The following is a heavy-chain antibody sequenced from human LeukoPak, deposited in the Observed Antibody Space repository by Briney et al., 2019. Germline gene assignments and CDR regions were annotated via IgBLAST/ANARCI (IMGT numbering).Heavy chain of an antibody. CDR3: ARDLPFED. J-gene: IGHJ4*02. D-gene: IGHD2/OR15-2a*01. Sequence: EASVKVSCKASGYTLTDYYMHWVRQAPGQGLEWMGRINPNSGGTNYAQKFQGRVTLTRDTSVNTAYMELSRLTSDDTAVYYCARDLPFEDWGQGTLVTVSS. CDR1: GYTLTDYY. CDR2: INPNSGGT. V-gene: IGHV1-2*06.